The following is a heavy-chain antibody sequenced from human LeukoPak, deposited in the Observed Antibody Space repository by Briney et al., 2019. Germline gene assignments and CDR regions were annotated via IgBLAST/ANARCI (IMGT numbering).Heavy chain of an antibody. Sequence: PGGSLRLSCPASAFTFSSYGMHWVRQAPGKGLEWVAYIQYDRTNEQYAHSVKGRFRISRDNSNNILYLQMNSLRTEDTAVYYCAKDRCSNGIGCYYYYMEVWGKGTTVTISS. CDR3: AKDRCSNGIGCYYYYMEV. J-gene: IGHJ6*03. D-gene: IGHD2-8*01. CDR1: AFTFSSYG. CDR2: IQYDRTNE. V-gene: IGHV3-30*02.